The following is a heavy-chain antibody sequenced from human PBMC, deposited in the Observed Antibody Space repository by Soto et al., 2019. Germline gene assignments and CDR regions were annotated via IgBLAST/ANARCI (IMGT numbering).Heavy chain of an antibody. J-gene: IGHJ1*01. V-gene: IGHV3-23*01. CDR2: VSGSGVTT. CDR3: AKDVHYDILTGIEYFLD. D-gene: IGHD3-9*01. CDR1: GFTFNTYA. Sequence: EVRLLESGGGLVQPGGSLRLSCAASGFTFNTYAMNWVRQAPGKGLEWVSAVSGSGVTTYYADSRKGRFTISRDNSKNTLYVEVNSLRTEDTAAYYRAKDVHYDILTGIEYFLDWGQGTLVTVTS.